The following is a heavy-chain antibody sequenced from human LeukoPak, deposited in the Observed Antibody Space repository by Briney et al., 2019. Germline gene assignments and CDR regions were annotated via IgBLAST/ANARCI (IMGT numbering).Heavy chain of an antibody. CDR1: GFTFDDYA. Sequence: GGSLRLSCAASGFTFDDYAMHWVRQAPGKGLEWVSGISWNSGSIGYADSVKGRFTISRDNSKNTLSLQTHSLRAEDTAVYYCARDQASDYYDTSGYYYGFFDYWGQGTLVTVSS. CDR2: ISWNSGSI. CDR3: ARDQASDYYDTSGYYYGFFDY. J-gene: IGHJ4*02. V-gene: IGHV3-9*01. D-gene: IGHD3-22*01.